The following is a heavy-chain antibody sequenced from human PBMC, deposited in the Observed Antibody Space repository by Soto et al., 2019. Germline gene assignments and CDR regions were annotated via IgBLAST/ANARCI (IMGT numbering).Heavy chain of an antibody. CDR3: ARDKGRDVVVVPAAPYYFYGMDV. J-gene: IGHJ6*02. V-gene: IGHV1-69*06. D-gene: IGHD2-2*01. CDR1: GDTFRNYA. Sequence: QVQLVQSGAEVKRPGSSVKVSCKASGDTFRNYALSWVRQAPGQGLEWMGGIIPIFETTNYAQKFQGRVTITADKSTNTAYMELSSLRSEDTAVYHCARDKGRDVVVVPAAPYYFYGMDVWGQGTTVTVSS. CDR2: IIPIFETT.